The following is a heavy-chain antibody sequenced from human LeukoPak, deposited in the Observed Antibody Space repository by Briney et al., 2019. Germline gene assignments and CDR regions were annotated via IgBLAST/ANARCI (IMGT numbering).Heavy chain of an antibody. D-gene: IGHD3-10*01. V-gene: IGHV4-59*12. CDR2: ISYSGST. Sequence: SETLSLTCTVSGVSISSYYWSWIRQPPGKGLDWIGYISYSGSTNYNPSLKSRVTISVDTSKNQFSLKLSSVTAADTAVYYCARPRVRGIIIRGFDYWGQGTLVTVSS. CDR1: GVSISSYY. J-gene: IGHJ4*02. CDR3: ARPRVRGIIIRGFDY.